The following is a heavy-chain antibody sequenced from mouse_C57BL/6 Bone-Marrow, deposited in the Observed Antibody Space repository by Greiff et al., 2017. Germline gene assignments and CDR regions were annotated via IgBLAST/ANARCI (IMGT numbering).Heavy chain of an antibody. CDR1: GFHIKDDY. J-gene: IGHJ3*01. CDR2: IDPENGAT. V-gene: IGHV14-4*01. CDR3: TRIAY. Sequence: VQLQRSGAELVRPGASVKLSCTASGFHIKDDYMHWVKQRPEQGLEWIGWIDPENGATEYASKFQGKATITVDTSSNTAYLQLSSLTSEDTAVYYCTRIAYWGQGTLVTVSA.